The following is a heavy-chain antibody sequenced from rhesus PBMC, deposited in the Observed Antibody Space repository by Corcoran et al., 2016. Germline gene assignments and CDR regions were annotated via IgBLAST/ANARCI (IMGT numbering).Heavy chain of an antibody. V-gene: IGHV4-76*01. CDR2: IFGSIGST. Sequence: QVQLQESGPGLVKPSETLSLTCAVSGGSISGGYGWSWIRQPPGKGLEWIGHIFGSIGSTDYNPSLKSRITISRDTSKNQCSLKLSSVTAADTAVYYCARQLGTHWYFDLWGPGTPITISS. D-gene: IGHD5-24*01. CDR3: ARQLGTHWYFDL. J-gene: IGHJ2*01. CDR1: GGSISGGYG.